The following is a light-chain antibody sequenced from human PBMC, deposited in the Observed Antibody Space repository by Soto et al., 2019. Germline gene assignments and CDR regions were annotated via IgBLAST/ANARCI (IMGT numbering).Light chain of an antibody. CDR1: QNISTF. Sequence: DIQMTQSPSSLSASVGDRVTITCRASQNISTFLNWYQQEPGKAPKLVIYAASSLQGGVPSRFSGSGSVSDFTLTITSLQPEDFASYYCQQSYSTWCTFGQGTKLEIK. J-gene: IGKJ2*02. V-gene: IGKV1-39*01. CDR3: QQSYSTWCT. CDR2: AAS.